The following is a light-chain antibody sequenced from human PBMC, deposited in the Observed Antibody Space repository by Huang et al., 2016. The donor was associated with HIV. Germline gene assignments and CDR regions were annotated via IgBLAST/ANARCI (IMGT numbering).Light chain of an antibody. V-gene: IGKV3-11*01. CDR3: QQRSNRPLT. J-gene: IGKJ4*01. CDR2: DAA. Sequence: EIVLTQSPATLSLSPGERATLSCRASQSVNTFLALYQQKPGKAPRLILYDAANRATGIPSRFSGSGSGTDFTLTISSLEPEDFAVYYCQQRSNRPLTFGGGTKVEIK. CDR1: QSVNTF.